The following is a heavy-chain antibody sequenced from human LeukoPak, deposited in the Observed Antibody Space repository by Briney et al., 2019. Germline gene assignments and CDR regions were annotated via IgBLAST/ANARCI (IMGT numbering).Heavy chain of an antibody. CDR2: TYYRSKWSN. J-gene: IGHJ5*01. CDR3: ARGSAISVRTHDS. CDR1: GDSFSSNSAA. D-gene: IGHD2-21*01. V-gene: IGHV6-1*01. Sequence: SQTLSLTCAISGDSFSSNSAAWNWIRQSPSRGLEWLVRTYYRSKWSNDYAVSVKSRITINPDTSKNQFSLQLNSVTPEDTAVYYCARGSAISVRTHDSWGQGTLVTVSS.